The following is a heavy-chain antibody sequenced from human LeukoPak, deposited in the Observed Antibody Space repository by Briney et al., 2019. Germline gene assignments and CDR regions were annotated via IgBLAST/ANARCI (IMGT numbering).Heavy chain of an antibody. V-gene: IGHV1-8*03. J-gene: IGHJ4*02. CDR1: GYTCTSYD. CDR3: ARGLGRTAMVTRGEVRFDY. CDR2: MNPNSGNT. D-gene: IGHD5-18*01. Sequence: ASVKVSCKASGYTCTSYDINWVRQATGQGLEWMGWMNPNSGNTGYAQKFQGRVTITRNTSISTAYMELSSLRSEDAAVYYCARGLGRTAMVTRGEVRFDYWGQGTLVTVSS.